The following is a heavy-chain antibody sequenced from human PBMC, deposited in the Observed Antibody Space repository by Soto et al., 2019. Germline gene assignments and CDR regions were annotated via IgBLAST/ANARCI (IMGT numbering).Heavy chain of an antibody. CDR3: ARAVAVPADFDY. V-gene: IGHV1-3*01. J-gene: IGHJ4*02. CDR2: IDAGNGKT. CDR1: GYTFTKYA. D-gene: IGHD6-19*01. Sequence: ASVKVSCKASGYTFTKYAVHWVRQAPGQRLEWMGWIDAGNGKTKYSQNFQGRFTITRDTSASTAYMELNSLRSEDTAVYYCARAVAVPADFDYWGQGTLVTVSS.